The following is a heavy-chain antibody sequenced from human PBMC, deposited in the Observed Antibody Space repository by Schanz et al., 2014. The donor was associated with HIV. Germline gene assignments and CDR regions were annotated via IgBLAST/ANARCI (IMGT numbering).Heavy chain of an antibody. Sequence: QVQLQQWGAGLLKPSETLSLICAVYGGPFNIHYWSWLRQLPGKGLEWIGEINLDGNTNYNPSLKSRVTISIDMSKRQFSLTLDSVTAADTAVYYCARGFRRDRRDCRSPNCNTGWFDPWGQGTLVAVSS. D-gene: IGHD2-2*02. J-gene: IGHJ5*02. CDR2: INLDGNT. V-gene: IGHV4-34*01. CDR1: GGPFNIHY. CDR3: ARGFRRDRRDCRSPNCNTGWFDP.